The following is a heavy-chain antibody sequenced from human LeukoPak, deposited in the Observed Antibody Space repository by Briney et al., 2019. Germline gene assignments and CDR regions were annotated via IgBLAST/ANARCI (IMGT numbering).Heavy chain of an antibody. D-gene: IGHD4-17*01. J-gene: IGHJ4*02. CDR1: GYTFTGYY. CDR2: INPNSGGT. CDR3: ARIGGDYGPY. Sequence: AAVKVSCKASGYTFTGYYMHWVRQAPVQGLEWMGWINPNSGGTNYAHKFQGKVTMTRDTSISTAYMELSRLRSDDTAVYYCARIGGDYGPYWGQGTLVSVSS. V-gene: IGHV1-2*02.